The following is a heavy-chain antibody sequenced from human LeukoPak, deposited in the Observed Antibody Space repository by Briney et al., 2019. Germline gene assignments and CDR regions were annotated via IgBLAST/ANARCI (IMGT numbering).Heavy chain of an antibody. CDR2: ISGSGDST. CDR3: ARDMMGATLYFDS. D-gene: IGHD1-26*01. J-gene: IGHJ4*02. Sequence: GGSLRLSCAASGFTFSNYAMRWVRQAPGKGLEWVSGISGSGDSTYYADSVKGRFTISRDNSKNTLYLQMNSLRVEDTAVYYCARDMMGATLYFDSWGQGTLVTVSS. CDR1: GFTFSNYA. V-gene: IGHV3-23*01.